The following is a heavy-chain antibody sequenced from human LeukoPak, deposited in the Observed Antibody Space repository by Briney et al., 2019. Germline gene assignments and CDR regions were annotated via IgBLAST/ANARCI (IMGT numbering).Heavy chain of an antibody. D-gene: IGHD1-26*01. J-gene: IGHJ4*02. CDR1: GYSISSGYY. CDR3: ARRDSGSPWDY. CDR2: IYHSGST. V-gene: IGHV4-38-2*01. Sequence: PSETLSLICAVSGYSISSGYYWGWIRQPPGKGLEWIGSIYHSGSTYYNPSLKSRVTISVDTSKNQLSLKLSSVTAADTAVYYCARRDSGSPWDYWGQGALVTVSS.